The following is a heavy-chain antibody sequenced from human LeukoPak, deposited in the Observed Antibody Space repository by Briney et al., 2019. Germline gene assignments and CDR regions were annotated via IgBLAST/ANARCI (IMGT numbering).Heavy chain of an antibody. Sequence: GGSLRLSCAASGFTFSSYAMSWVRQAPGKGLEWVSAISGSGGSTYYADSVKGRFTISRDNSKNTLYLQMNSLRAEDTAVYYCAKDPVVGIVVVPAATYFDYWGQGTLVTVSS. J-gene: IGHJ4*02. CDR1: GFTFSSYA. V-gene: IGHV3-23*01. D-gene: IGHD2-2*01. CDR2: ISGSGGST. CDR3: AKDPVVGIVVVPAATYFDY.